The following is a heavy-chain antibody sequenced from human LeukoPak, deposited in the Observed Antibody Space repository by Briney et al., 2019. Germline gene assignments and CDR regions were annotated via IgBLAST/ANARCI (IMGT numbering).Heavy chain of an antibody. CDR3: ARSGIVVVPAATKDGGNWFDP. Sequence: PSETLSLTCTVSGGSISSYYWSWIRQPPGKGLEWIGYIYYSGSTNYNPSLKSRVTISVDTSKNQFSLKLSSVTAADTAVYYCARSGIVVVPAATKDGGNWFDPWGQGTLVTVSS. J-gene: IGHJ5*02. CDR2: IYYSGST. V-gene: IGHV4-59*12. CDR1: GGSISSYY. D-gene: IGHD2-2*01.